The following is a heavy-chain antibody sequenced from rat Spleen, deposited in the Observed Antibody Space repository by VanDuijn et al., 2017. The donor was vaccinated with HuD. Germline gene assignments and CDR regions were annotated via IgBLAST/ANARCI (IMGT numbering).Heavy chain of an antibody. Sequence: EVQLVESGGGSVQPGRSMKFSCTASGFTFSDYYMAWIRQAPGKGLEWVASITNTGGSIYYPDSVKGRFTISRDNAKSTLYLQLDSLRSEDTATYYCTTDTFYDGTYYPGGFDYWGQGVMVTVSS. CDR1: GFTFSDYY. CDR2: ITNTGGSI. V-gene: IGHV5-20*01. J-gene: IGHJ2*01. CDR3: TTDTFYDGTYYPGGFDY. D-gene: IGHD1-12*02.